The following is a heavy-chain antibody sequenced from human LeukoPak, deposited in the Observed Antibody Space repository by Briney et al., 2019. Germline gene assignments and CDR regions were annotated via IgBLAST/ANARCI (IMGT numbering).Heavy chain of an antibody. D-gene: IGHD6-6*01. CDR3: ARRTLREQLVRSNYYYMYV. V-gene: IGHV4-59*08. CDR1: GGSHSSYY. J-gene: IGHJ6*03. Sequence: SETLSLTCTVSGGSHSSYYWSWIRQPPGKGLEWIGYIYYSGSTNYNPSLKSRVTISVDTSKNQFSLKLSSVTAADTAVYYCARRTLREQLVRSNYYYMYVWGQGATVTVSS. CDR2: IYYSGST.